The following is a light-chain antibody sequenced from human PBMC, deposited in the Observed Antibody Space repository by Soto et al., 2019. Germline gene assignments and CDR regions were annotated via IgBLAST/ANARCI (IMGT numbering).Light chain of an antibody. CDR1: SGDVGGYDY. V-gene: IGLV2-14*01. Sequence: QSVLTQPASVNGSPGQSIAISCNGTSGDVGGYDYVSWYQQHPDKAPKLMIYEVTKRPSWVSNRFSGSKSGNTASLTISGLQPEDEADYYCSSHTSGSTRVFGSGTKVTVL. CDR2: EVT. CDR3: SSHTSGSTRV. J-gene: IGLJ1*01.